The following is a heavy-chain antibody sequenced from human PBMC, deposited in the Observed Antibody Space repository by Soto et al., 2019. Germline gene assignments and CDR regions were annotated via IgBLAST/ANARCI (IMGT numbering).Heavy chain of an antibody. CDR2: ISYDGSNK. V-gene: IGHV3-30-3*01. D-gene: IGHD6-19*01. CDR3: ARDKSPYSSGWHNRHFDY. CDR1: GFTFSTYA. Sequence: QVQLVESGGGVVQPGRSLRLSCAASGFTFSTYAMHWVRQAPGKGLEWVAVISYDGSNKYYADSVKGRFTISRDKSKNTLYLQMNRLRAEDTAVYYCARDKSPYSSGWHNRHFDYWGQGTLVTVSS. J-gene: IGHJ4*02.